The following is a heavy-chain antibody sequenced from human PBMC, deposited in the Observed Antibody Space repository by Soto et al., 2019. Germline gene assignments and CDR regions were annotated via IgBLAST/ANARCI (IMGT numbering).Heavy chain of an antibody. V-gene: IGHV3-30*18. D-gene: IGHD3-10*01. J-gene: IGHJ6*02. Sequence: QVQLVESGGGVVQPGRSLRLSCAASGFTFSSYGMHWVRQAPGKGLEWVAVISYDGSNKYYGDSVKGRFNISRDNSKNTLYLQMNSLRAEDTAVYYCAKVGEPVVRGNYYYGMDVWGQGTTVTVSS. CDR2: ISYDGSNK. CDR1: GFTFSSYG. CDR3: AKVGEPVVRGNYYYGMDV.